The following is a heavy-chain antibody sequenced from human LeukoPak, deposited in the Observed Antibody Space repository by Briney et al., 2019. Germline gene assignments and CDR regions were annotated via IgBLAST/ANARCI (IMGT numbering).Heavy chain of an antibody. J-gene: IGHJ4*02. V-gene: IGHV1-69*01. Sequence: ASVKVSXKASGGTFSSYAISWVRQAPGQGLEWIGGIIPIFGTANYAQKFQGRVTITADESTSTAYMELSSLRSEDTAVYYCARDRPQGDVVVPAANWGQGTLVTVSS. D-gene: IGHD2-2*01. CDR1: GGTFSSYA. CDR2: IIPIFGTA. CDR3: ARDRPQGDVVVPAAN.